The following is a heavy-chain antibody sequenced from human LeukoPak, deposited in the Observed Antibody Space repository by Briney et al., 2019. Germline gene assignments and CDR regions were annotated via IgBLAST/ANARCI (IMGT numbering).Heavy chain of an antibody. J-gene: IGHJ6*03. CDR1: GYTFTGYY. Sequence: GASVTVSCTASGYTFTGYYMHWVRQAPGQGLEWMGWINPNSGGTNYAQKFQGRVTMTRDTSISTAYMELSRLRSDDTAVYYCARAIYYYYYMDVWGKGTTVTVSS. CDR2: INPNSGGT. CDR3: ARAIYYYYYMDV. V-gene: IGHV1-2*02.